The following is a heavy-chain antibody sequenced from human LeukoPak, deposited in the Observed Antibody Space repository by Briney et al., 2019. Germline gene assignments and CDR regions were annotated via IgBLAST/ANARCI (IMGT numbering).Heavy chain of an antibody. Sequence: GGSLRLSCAASGFAFRSYGMTWVRQAPGKGLEWVSSISSSSSYIYYADSVKGRFTISRDNAKNSLYLQMNSLRAEDTAVYYCARVRVRWLQSGGYFDYWGQGTLVTVSS. D-gene: IGHD5-24*01. V-gene: IGHV3-21*01. CDR2: ISSSSSYI. J-gene: IGHJ4*02. CDR3: ARVRVRWLQSGGYFDY. CDR1: GFAFRSYG.